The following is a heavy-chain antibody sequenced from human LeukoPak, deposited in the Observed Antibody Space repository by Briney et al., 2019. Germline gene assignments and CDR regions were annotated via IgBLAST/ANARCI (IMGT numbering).Heavy chain of an antibody. D-gene: IGHD4-17*01. J-gene: IGHJ6*03. CDR1: GESFSGYH. CDR2: IYYSVNT. V-gene: IGHV4-59*08. Sequence: SETLSLTCAVYGESFSGYHWSWIRQPPGKGLEWIGYIYYSVNTNYNPSLKSRVTIVGDTSKNQFSLKLSSVTAADTAVYYCARHQRDYGDYVPRYMDVWGKGTTLTVSS. CDR3: ARHQRDYGDYVPRYMDV.